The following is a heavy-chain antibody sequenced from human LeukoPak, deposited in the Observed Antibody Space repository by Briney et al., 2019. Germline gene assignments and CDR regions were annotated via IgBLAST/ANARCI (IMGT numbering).Heavy chain of an antibody. CDR1: GGTFSSYA. Sequence: SVKVSCKASGGTFSSYAISWVRQAPGQGLEWMGGIIPIFGTANYAQKFQGRVTITTDESTSTAYMELSSLRSEDTVVYYCARGAGYYYYMDVWGKGTTVTVSS. V-gene: IGHV1-69*05. J-gene: IGHJ6*03. CDR3: ARGAGYYYYMDV. CDR2: IIPIFGTA.